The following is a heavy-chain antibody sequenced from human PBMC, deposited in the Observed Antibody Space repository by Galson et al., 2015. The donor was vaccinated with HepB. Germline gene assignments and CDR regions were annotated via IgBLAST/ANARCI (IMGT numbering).Heavy chain of an antibody. J-gene: IGHJ4*02. D-gene: IGHD6-13*01. CDR2: ISGSGGST. Sequence: SLRLSCAASGFTFSSYAMSWVRQAPGKGLEWVSAISGSGGSTYYADSVKGRFTISRDNSKNTLYLQMNSLRAEDTAVYYCAKGSSGSSWTPHTFDYWGQGTLVTVSS. V-gene: IGHV3-23*01. CDR3: AKGSSGSSWTPHTFDY. CDR1: GFTFSSYA.